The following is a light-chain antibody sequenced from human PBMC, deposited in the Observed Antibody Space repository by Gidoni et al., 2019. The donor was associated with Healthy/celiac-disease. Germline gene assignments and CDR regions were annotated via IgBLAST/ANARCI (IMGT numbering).Light chain of an antibody. Sequence: EIVMTQSPATLSVSPGESATLSCRASQSVSSNLAWYQQKPGQAPRLLIYGASTRATGIPARFSGSGSGTEFTLTISSLQSEDFAVYYCQHQGTFGQGTKLEIK. CDR2: GAS. J-gene: IGKJ2*02. CDR3: QHQGT. CDR1: QSVSSN. V-gene: IGKV3-15*01.